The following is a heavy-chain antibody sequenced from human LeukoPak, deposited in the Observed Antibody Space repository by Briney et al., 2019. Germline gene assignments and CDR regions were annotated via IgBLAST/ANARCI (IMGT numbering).Heavy chain of an antibody. J-gene: IGHJ4*02. CDR2: INPNSGGT. D-gene: IGHD3-22*01. V-gene: IGHV1-2*02. CDR3: ERTSAAIDYYDSSGYQDY. CDR1: GYTFTGYC. Sequence: ASVKVSCKASGYTFTGYCMHWVRQAPGQGLEWMGWINPNSGGTNYAQKFQGRVTMTRDTSISTAYMELSRLRSDDTAVYYCERTSAAIDYYDSSGYQDYWGQGTLVTVSS.